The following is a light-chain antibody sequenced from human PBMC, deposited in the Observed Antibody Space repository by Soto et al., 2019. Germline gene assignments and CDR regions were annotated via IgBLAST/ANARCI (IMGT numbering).Light chain of an antibody. V-gene: IGLV1-40*01. Sequence: QSVLTQPPSVSGAPGQRVTIACTGSFSNIGAGYNVHWYQQLPGTAPTLLIYGSTNRPSGVPDRFSGSKSGTSASLAITGLQPEDESHYYCQSYDSSLGGSVFGGGTKLTVL. J-gene: IGLJ3*02. CDR2: GST. CDR3: QSYDSSLGGSV. CDR1: FSNIGAGYN.